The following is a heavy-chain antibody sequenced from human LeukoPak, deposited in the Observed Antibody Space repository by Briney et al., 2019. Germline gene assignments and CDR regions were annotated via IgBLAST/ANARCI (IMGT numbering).Heavy chain of an antibody. V-gene: IGHV3-7*01. CDR2: IKHDGSEK. J-gene: IGHJ4*02. Sequence: PGGSLRLSCAASGFTFSNYWMTWVRQAPGKGLEWVANIKHDGSEKYYVDSVKGRFTISRDNAKNSMYLQMNSLRVEDTAVYYRARDDSGPHYWGQGTLVTVSS. CDR3: ARDDSGPHY. CDR1: GFTFSNYW. D-gene: IGHD6-19*01.